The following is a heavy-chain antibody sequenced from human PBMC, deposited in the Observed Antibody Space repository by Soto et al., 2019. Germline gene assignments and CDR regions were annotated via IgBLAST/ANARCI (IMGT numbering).Heavy chain of an antibody. CDR3: AKVRLGATTITDFYYYGMDV. D-gene: IGHD1-26*01. CDR2: ITCSCENT. Sequence: LXRAFATSRFTFGNYSMNWVRQAAWTSLKGVSGITCSCENTYSADSVKGPFTISRDNSKNTLSVDMNSKRVEDTAIYYCAKVRLGATTITDFYYYGMDVWGQGTMVTVSS. V-gene: IGHV3-23*01. CDR1: RFTFGNYS. J-gene: IGHJ6*02.